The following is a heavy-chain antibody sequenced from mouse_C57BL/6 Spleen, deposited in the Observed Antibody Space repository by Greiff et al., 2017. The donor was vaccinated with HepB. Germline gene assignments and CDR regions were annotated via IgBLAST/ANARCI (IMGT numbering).Heavy chain of an antibody. J-gene: IGHJ2*01. CDR1: GFTFSSYG. Sequence: EVQVVESGGDLVKPGGSLKLSCAASGFTFSSYGMSWVRQTPDKRLEWVATISSGGSYTYYPDSVKGRFTISRDNAKNTLYLQMSSLKSEDTAMYYCARRGDYDGDYFDYWGQGTTLTVSS. CDR2: ISSGGSYT. D-gene: IGHD2-4*01. V-gene: IGHV5-6*01. CDR3: ARRGDYDGDYFDY.